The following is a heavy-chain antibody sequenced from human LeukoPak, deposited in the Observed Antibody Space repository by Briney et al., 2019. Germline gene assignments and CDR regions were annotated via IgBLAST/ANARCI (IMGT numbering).Heavy chain of an antibody. V-gene: IGHV1-2*02. CDR3: ARIRISGSYYNY. CDR2: INPNSGAT. D-gene: IGHD3-10*01. CDR1: GYSFIDYF. J-gene: IGHJ4*02. Sequence: ASVTVSCKASGYSFIDYFIHWVRQAPGQGLEGIGWINPNSGATTYAQKFQGRVTVTRDTSFSTAYMELSSLTSDDTAVYYCARIRISGSYYNYWGQGTLVTVSS.